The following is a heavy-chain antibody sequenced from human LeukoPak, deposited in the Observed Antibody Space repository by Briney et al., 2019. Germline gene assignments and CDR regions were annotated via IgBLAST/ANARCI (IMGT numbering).Heavy chain of an antibody. CDR2: ISSRGSTL. CDR3: ARGAYCPRIGFCGGDLDY. CDR1: GFTFSSYE. V-gene: IGHV3-48*03. D-gene: IGHD2-21*02. Sequence: GGSLRLSCAASGFTFSSYEMNWVRQAPGKGLEWVSYISSRGSTLFYADSVRGRFTISRDNAKDSLYLQMNSLRAEDTAVYYCARGAYCPRIGFCGGDLDYWGQGTLVTVFS. J-gene: IGHJ4*02.